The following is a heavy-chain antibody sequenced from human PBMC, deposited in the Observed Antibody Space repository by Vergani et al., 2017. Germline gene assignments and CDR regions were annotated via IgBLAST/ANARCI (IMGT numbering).Heavy chain of an antibody. CDR3: ARVQGRSGSSRDAFDI. V-gene: IGHV1-18*01. D-gene: IGHD1-26*01. CDR1: GYTFSTYG. J-gene: IGHJ3*02. CDR2: ISAYNGNT. Sequence: QVKLVKYGAEVKKNGVLVKVSCKASGYTFSTYGISWVRQAPGQGLEWMAWISAYNGNTNYAQKFQGRVTITADESTSTAYMELSSLRSEDTAVYYCARVQGRSGSSRDAFDIWGQGTMVTVSS.